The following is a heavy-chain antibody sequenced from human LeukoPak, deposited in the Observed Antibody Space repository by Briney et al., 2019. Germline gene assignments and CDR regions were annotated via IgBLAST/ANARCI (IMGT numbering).Heavy chain of an antibody. Sequence: SVKVSCKASGGTFSSYAISWVRQAPGQGLERMGGIIPIFGTANYAQKFQGRVTITADESTSTAYMELSSLRSEDTAVYYCARDAWAGGSSGNYYYYGMDVWGQGTTVTVS. CDR1: GGTFSSYA. D-gene: IGHD6-6*01. CDR3: ARDAWAGGSSGNYYYYGMDV. V-gene: IGHV1-69*13. J-gene: IGHJ6*02. CDR2: IIPIFGTA.